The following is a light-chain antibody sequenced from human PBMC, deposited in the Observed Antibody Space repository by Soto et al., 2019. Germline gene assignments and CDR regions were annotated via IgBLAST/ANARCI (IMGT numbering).Light chain of an antibody. J-gene: IGLJ1*01. CDR1: SSNIGRDY. Sequence: QSVLTQAPSASVTPGQRVIISCSGSSSNIGRDYVSWYQQLPGMAPKVLIYKNNQRPSGVPDRFSGSKSGTSASLAISGLRSEDEADYYCVAWDDSLSGYVFGTGTKVTVL. CDR2: KNN. CDR3: VAWDDSLSGYV. V-gene: IGLV1-47*01.